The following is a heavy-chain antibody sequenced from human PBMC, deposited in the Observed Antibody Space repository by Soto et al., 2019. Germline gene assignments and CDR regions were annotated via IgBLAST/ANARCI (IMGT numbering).Heavy chain of an antibody. Sequence: PGGSLRLSCVASGFGFHTYWMHWVRQVPGKGMVWVARINSDGDTSTYADSVKGRFSISRDNTKNTLLLQMNGLRDEDTPVYYCTRGWVYCYVSRNYYPRYDPWVQGALVAVSS. D-gene: IGHD3-10*01. CDR3: TRGWVYCYVSRNYYPRYDP. J-gene: IGHJ5*02. CDR2: INSDGDTS. CDR1: GFGFHTYW. V-gene: IGHV3-74*01.